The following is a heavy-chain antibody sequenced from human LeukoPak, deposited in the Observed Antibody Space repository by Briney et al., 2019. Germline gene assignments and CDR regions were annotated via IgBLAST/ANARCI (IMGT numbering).Heavy chain of an antibody. D-gene: IGHD2-2*03. CDR1: GFIFSSYG. CDR2: IWYDGSNK. CDR3: ATGYCSGTSCSSRDY. V-gene: IGHV3-33*03. Sequence: GGSLRLSCAASGFIFSSYGMHWVRPAPGKGLEWVAIIWYDGSNKYYADSVKGRFTISRDNAKSTVDLQMNSLRAEDTAVYYCATGYCSGTSCSSRDYWGQGTLVTVSS. J-gene: IGHJ4*02.